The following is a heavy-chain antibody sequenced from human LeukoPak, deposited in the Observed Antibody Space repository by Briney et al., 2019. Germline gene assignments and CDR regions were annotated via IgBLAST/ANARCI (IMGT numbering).Heavy chain of an antibody. J-gene: IGHJ5*02. CDR1: GGTFSSYA. V-gene: IGHV1-69*01. Sequence: VKVSCKASGGTFSSYAISWVRQAPGQGLEWMGGIIPIFGTANYAQKFQGRVTITADESTSTAYMELSSLRSEDTAVYYCAVDYCSSTGCYAGPNWFDPWGQGTLVTVSS. D-gene: IGHD2-2*01. CDR3: AVDYCSSTGCYAGPNWFDP. CDR2: IIPIFGTA.